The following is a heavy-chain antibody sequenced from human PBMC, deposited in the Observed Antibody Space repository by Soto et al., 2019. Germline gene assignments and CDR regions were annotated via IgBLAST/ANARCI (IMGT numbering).Heavy chain of an antibody. CDR1: GGSISSYY. CDR2: IYYSGST. D-gene: IGHD3-10*01. CDR3: ARDGVYYGSGSLASGFDP. J-gene: IGHJ5*02. Sequence: SETLSLTCTVSGGSISSYYWSWIRQPPGKGLEWIGYIYYSGSTNYNPSLKSRVTISVDTSKNQFSLKLSSVTAADTAVYYCARDGVYYGSGSLASGFDPWGQGTLVTVSS. V-gene: IGHV4-59*01.